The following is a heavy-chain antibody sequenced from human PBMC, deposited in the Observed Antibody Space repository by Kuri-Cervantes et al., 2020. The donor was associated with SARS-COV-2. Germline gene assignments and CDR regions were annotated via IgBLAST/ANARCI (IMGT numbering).Heavy chain of an antibody. CDR2: IYYSGST. CDR3: ARHRKIRFLEWLSPFDY. V-gene: IGHV4-30-2*03. D-gene: IGHD3-3*01. J-gene: IGHJ4*02. CDR1: GGSISSGGYY. Sequence: LRLSCTVSGGSISSGGYYWSWIRQPPGKGLEWIGYIYYSGSTYYNPSLKSRVTISVDTSKNQFSLKLSSVTAADTAVYYCARHRKIRFLEWLSPFDYWGQGTLVTVSS.